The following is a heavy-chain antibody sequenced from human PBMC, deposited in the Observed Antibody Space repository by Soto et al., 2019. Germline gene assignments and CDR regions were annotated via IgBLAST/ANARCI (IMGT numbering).Heavy chain of an antibody. Sequence: AGGSLRLSCAASGFTFIIYSMKWVRQAPGKGLEWVSSISSGSDYIFYADSVKGRFTISKDNTKNSVYLQMNSLRAEDTGVYYCGRVAVGNTYLFDYWGQGTLLTVSS. CDR2: ISSGSDYI. D-gene: IGHD1-26*01. CDR3: GRVAVGNTYLFDY. J-gene: IGHJ4*02. V-gene: IGHV3-21*06. CDR1: GFTFIIYS.